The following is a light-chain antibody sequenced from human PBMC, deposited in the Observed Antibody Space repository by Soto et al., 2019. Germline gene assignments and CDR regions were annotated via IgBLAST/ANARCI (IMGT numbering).Light chain of an antibody. CDR2: GAS. Sequence: EMVLTHSPGTLSLSPGERATLSCRAIQSVSSSYLAWYQQKPGQAPRLLIYGASSRATGIPDRFSGSGSGTDFTLTISRLEPEDFAAYYCQQYGSSPWTFGQGTKVDIK. CDR3: QQYGSSPWT. CDR1: QSVSSSY. J-gene: IGKJ1*01. V-gene: IGKV3-20*01.